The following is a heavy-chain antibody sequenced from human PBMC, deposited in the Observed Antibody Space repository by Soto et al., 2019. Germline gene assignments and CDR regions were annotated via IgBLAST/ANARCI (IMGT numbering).Heavy chain of an antibody. D-gene: IGHD3-9*01. CDR1: GFTFSDYY. CDR2: TKNKANSYST. Sequence: EVQLVESGGGLVQPGGSLRLSCAASGFTFSDYYMDWVRQGPGKGLEWVGRTKNKANSYSTEYAAAVKGRFTISRDVSKNSLYLHMKSLKTEDTAVYYCTREMYFGIPPYSYAVDVRGQGTTVTVSS. V-gene: IGHV3-72*01. CDR3: TREMYFGIPPYSYAVDV. J-gene: IGHJ6*02.